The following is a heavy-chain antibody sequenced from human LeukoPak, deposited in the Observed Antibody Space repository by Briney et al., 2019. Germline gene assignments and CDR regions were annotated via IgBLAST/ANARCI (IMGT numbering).Heavy chain of an antibody. Sequence: ASVKVSCKASGYTFTSYGISWVRQAPGQGLEWMGWISAYNGNTNYAQKLQGRVTMTTDTSTSTAYMELRSLRSDDTAVYYCARYRLHYYDSSGYLIAYWGQETLVTVSS. CDR1: GYTFTSYG. CDR3: ARYRLHYYDSSGYLIAY. J-gene: IGHJ4*02. CDR2: ISAYNGNT. V-gene: IGHV1-18*01. D-gene: IGHD3-22*01.